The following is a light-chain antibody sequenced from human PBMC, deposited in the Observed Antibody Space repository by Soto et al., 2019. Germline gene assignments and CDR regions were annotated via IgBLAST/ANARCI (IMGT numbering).Light chain of an antibody. Sequence: QSVLTQPPPVSGAPGQRVTISCTGSSSNIGAGYDVHWYQQLPGTAPKLLMYGNNIRPSGVPDRFSDSKSGTSASLAITGLQAEDEAAYFCQSYDSSLRGLVFGGGTKVTVL. CDR2: GNN. CDR1: SSNIGAGYD. CDR3: QSYDSSLRGLV. V-gene: IGLV1-40*01. J-gene: IGLJ2*01.